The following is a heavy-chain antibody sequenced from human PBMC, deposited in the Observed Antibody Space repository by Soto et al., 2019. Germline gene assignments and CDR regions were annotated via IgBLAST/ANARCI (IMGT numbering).Heavy chain of an antibody. CDR2: IYNSGTT. J-gene: IGHJ4*02. V-gene: IGHV4-30-2*01. CDR1: GGSNSSGAYS. CDR3: ARPNDYGGYFDY. Sequence: QLQLQESGSGLVKPSQTLSLTCAVSGGSNSSGAYSWSWIRQPPGKGLEWIGYIYNSGTTSYNPSLTRRVTISADRSKNQLSLKLRSVTAADTAVYYCARPNDYGGYFDYRGQGALVTVSS. D-gene: IGHD4-17*01.